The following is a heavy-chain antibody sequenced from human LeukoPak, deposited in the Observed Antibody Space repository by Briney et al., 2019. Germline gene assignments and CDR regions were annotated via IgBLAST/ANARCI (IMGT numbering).Heavy chain of an antibody. CDR1: GGSISSYY. Sequence: SETLSLTCTVSGGSISSYYWSWIRQPPGKGLEWIGYIYTSGSTNYNPSLKSRVTISVDTSKNQFSLKLSSVTAADTAVYYCVRLRGITGTTNWFDPWGQGTLVTVSS. J-gene: IGHJ5*02. CDR2: IYTSGST. D-gene: IGHD1-7*01. V-gene: IGHV4-4*09. CDR3: VRLRGITGTTNWFDP.